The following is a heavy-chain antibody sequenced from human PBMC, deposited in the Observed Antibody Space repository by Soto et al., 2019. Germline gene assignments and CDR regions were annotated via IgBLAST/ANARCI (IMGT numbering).Heavy chain of an antibody. CDR3: ARGIAARTPPDN. D-gene: IGHD6-6*01. CDR1: GFSFSVYT. Sequence: GGSLRLSCAASGFSFSVYTMNWVRQAPGKGLEWVSSISSSSSYIYYADSLKGRFTISRDNAKNSVYLQMNSLRAEDTAVYYCARGIAARTPPDNWGQGTLVTVSS. V-gene: IGHV3-21*01. J-gene: IGHJ4*02. CDR2: ISSSSSYI.